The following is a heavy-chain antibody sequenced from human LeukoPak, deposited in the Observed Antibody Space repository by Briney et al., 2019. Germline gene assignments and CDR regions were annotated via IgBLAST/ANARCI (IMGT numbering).Heavy chain of an antibody. V-gene: IGHV4-59*12. CDR2: IYYSGST. CDR3: ARDSSAPNGAFDI. Sequence: SETLSLTCTVSGGSISSYYWSWIRQPPGKGLEWIGYIYYSGSTNYNPSLKSRVTISVDTSKNQFSLKLSSVTAADTAVYYCARDSSAPNGAFDIWGQGTMVTVSS. CDR1: GGSISSYY. J-gene: IGHJ3*02. D-gene: IGHD3-22*01.